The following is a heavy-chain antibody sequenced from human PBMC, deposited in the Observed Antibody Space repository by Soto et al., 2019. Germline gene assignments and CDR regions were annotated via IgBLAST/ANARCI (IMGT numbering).Heavy chain of an antibody. V-gene: IGHV3-30-3*01. J-gene: IGHJ6*02. CDR3: ARDIEMATIFVEGYYYYYYGMDV. CDR2: ISYDGSNK. CDR1: GFTFSSYA. D-gene: IGHD5-12*01. Sequence: QVQLVESGGGVVQPGRSLRLSCAASGFTFSSYAMHWVRQAPGKGLEWVAVISYDGSNKYYADSVKGRFTISRDNSKNTLYLQMNSLRAEDTAVYYCARDIEMATIFVEGYYYYYYGMDVWGQGTTVTVSS.